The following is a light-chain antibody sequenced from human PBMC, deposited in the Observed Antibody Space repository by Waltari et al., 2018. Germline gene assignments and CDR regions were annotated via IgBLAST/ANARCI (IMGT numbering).Light chain of an antibody. J-gene: IGKJ3*01. Sequence: EIVMTQSPATLSVSPGERATLSCRASQSISSQLAWYQQKPGQAPRLLIYGASTRATGSPARFSGSVSGTEVTLTISSLQSEDFAVYFCQQYHESPPITFGPGTKVDIK. CDR3: QQYHESPPIT. CDR1: QSISSQ. V-gene: IGKV3-15*01. CDR2: GAS.